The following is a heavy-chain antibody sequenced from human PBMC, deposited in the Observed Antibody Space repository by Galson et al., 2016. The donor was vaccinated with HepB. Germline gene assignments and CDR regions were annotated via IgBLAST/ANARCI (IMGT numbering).Heavy chain of an antibody. CDR1: GFTFSSYS. J-gene: IGHJ4*02. CDR2: ISSGAI. D-gene: IGHD7-27*01. CDR3: ARDHLWAFDY. Sequence: SLRLSCAASGFTFSSYSMNWVRQAPGKGLEWVSYISSGAIYYSDSVKGRFTIARDNAKNSLYLQMNSLRAEGTAVYYCARDHLWAFDYWGQGSLVTVSS. V-gene: IGHV3-48*04.